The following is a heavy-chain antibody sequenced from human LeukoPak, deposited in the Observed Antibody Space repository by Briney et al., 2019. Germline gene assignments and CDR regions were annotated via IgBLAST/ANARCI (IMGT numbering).Heavy chain of an antibody. D-gene: IGHD6-19*01. V-gene: IGHV1-2*02. CDR2: INPNSGGT. Sequence: ASVKVSCKTSGYTFTDYYMHWVRQAPGQGLEWMGWINPNSGGTNYAQKFQGRVTMTRDTSISTAYMEVNRLTYDDTAVYYCARDQGSSGWSDFDFWGHGTLVTVSS. CDR1: GYTFTDYY. CDR3: ARDQGSSGWSDFDF. J-gene: IGHJ4*01.